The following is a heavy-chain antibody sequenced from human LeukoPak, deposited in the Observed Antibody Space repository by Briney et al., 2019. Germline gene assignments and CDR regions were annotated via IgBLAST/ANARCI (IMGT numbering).Heavy chain of an antibody. V-gene: IGHV4-59*01. CDR2: IYYSGST. J-gene: IGHJ5*02. CDR3: ARGSAVLLWFGEFPVWFDP. CDR1: GGSISSYY. D-gene: IGHD3-10*01. Sequence: PSGTLSLTCAVSGGSISSYYWSWIRQPPGKGLEWIGYIYYSGSTNYNPSLKSRVTISVDTSKNQFSLKLSSVTAADTAVYYCARGSAVLLWFGEFPVWFDPWGQGTLVTVSS.